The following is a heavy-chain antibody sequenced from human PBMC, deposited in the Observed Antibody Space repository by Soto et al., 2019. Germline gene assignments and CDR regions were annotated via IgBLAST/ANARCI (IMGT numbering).Heavy chain of an antibody. J-gene: IGHJ5*02. Sequence: QVQLQESGPGLVKPSETLSLTCTVSGGSISSYYWSWIRQPPGKGLEWIGYIYYSGSTNYNPSLKSRVAISVDTAKNQFSLKLRSVTAADTAVYYCARSIVVVVAAPFWFDPWGQGTLVTVSS. CDR3: ARSIVVVVAAPFWFDP. CDR2: IYYSGST. CDR1: GGSISSYY. D-gene: IGHD2-15*01. V-gene: IGHV4-59*01.